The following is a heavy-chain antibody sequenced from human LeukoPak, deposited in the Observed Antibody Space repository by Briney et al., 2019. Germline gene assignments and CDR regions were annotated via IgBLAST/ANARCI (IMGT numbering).Heavy chain of an antibody. CDR2: IYYSGST. CDR1: GVSISSYY. CDR3: ARDTSGYRRGSFDY. J-gene: IGHJ4*02. D-gene: IGHD5-12*01. Sequence: SETLSLTCTVSGVSISSYYWSWLRQPPGKGLEWIGYIYYSGSTSYNPSLKSRVTISVDTSNNQFSLKLSSVTAADTAVYYCARDTSGYRRGSFDYWGQGTLVTVSS. V-gene: IGHV4-59*01.